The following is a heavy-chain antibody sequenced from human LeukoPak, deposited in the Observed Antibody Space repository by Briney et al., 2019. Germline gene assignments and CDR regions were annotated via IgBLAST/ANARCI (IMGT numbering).Heavy chain of an antibody. D-gene: IGHD2/OR15-2a*01. V-gene: IGHV4-59*11. J-gene: IGHJ2*01. CDR2: IYYTGGI. Sequence: SETLSLTCTVSGGSTSGHYWIWIRQFPGKGLEWIGYIYYTGGINYNPSLKSRITISVGTSQNQFSLWLGSVTAADTAVYYCARVGATVIGGNWYFDLWGRGALVTVSS. CDR1: GGSTSGHY. CDR3: ARVGATVIGGNWYFDL.